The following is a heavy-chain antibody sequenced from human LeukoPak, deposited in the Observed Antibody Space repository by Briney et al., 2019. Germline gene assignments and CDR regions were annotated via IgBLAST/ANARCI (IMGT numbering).Heavy chain of an antibody. V-gene: IGHV3-30*18. CDR1: GFTFSSYG. CDR2: ISNDGSNK. D-gene: IGHD5-12*01. J-gene: IGHJ4*02. CDR3: AKVDIVATIDAGRLVDY. Sequence: PGGSLRLSCAASGFTFSSYGMQWVRQAPDKGLEWVAAISNDGSNKYYADSMKGRFTISRDNSKNTLYLQMNSLRTEDTAVYYCAKVDIVATIDAGRLVDYWGQGTLVTVSS.